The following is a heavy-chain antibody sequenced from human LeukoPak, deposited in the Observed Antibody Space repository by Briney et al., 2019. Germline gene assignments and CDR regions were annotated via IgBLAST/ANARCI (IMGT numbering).Heavy chain of an antibody. J-gene: IGHJ6*02. V-gene: IGHV4-34*01. CDR1: GGSFSGYY. Sequence: SETLSLTCAVYGGSFSGYYWSWIRQPPGKGLEWIGEINHSGSTNYNPSLRSRVTISVNTSKNQFSLKLSSVTAADTAVYYCARGGDIVVVPAAIPVRDYGMDVWGQGTTVTVSS. CDR2: INHSGST. D-gene: IGHD2-2*02. CDR3: ARGGDIVVVPAAIPVRDYGMDV.